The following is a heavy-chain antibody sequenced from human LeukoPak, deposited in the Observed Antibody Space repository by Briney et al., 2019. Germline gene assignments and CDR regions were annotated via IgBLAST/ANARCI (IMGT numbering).Heavy chain of an antibody. CDR1: GYTFTSYS. CDR2: ISDYNGNT. V-gene: IGHV1-18*01. D-gene: IGHD5-18*01. CDR3: ARDRVGGYSYGSPDY. Sequence: ASVRVSCKASGYTFTSYSISWVRQAPGQGLEWMSWISDYNGNTNYAQKLQGRVTMTTDTSTSTAYMELRSLRSDDTAVYYCARDRVGGYSYGSPDYWGQGTLVTVSS. J-gene: IGHJ4*02.